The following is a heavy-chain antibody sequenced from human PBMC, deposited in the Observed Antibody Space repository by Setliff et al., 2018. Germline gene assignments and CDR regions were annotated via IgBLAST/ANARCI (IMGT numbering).Heavy chain of an antibody. D-gene: IGHD6-6*01. Sequence: GESLKISCAASGFSFSTYAMHWVRQAPGKGLEWVSYISSGSISTTHYADSVRGRFTVSRDNSKNTLYLQMNSLRVEDTAVYYCARDRDDGSSFAEYFQHWGQGTLVTVSS. CDR2: ISSGSISTT. CDR3: ARDRDDGSSFAEYFQH. J-gene: IGHJ1*01. V-gene: IGHV3-48*01. CDR1: GFSFSTYA.